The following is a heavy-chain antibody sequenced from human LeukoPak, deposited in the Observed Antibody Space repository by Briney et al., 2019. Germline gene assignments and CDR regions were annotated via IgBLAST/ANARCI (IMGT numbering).Heavy chain of an antibody. V-gene: IGHV3-21*01. CDR3: ASSDFWSGTVNDY. CDR1: GFTFSSYS. D-gene: IGHD3-3*01. Sequence: PAGSLRLSCAASGFTFSSYSMNWVRQAPGKGLEWVSSISSSSSYIYYADSVKGRFTISRDNAKNSLYLQMTSLRAEDTAVYYCASSDFWSGTVNDYWGQGTLVTVSA. CDR2: ISSSSSYI. J-gene: IGHJ4*02.